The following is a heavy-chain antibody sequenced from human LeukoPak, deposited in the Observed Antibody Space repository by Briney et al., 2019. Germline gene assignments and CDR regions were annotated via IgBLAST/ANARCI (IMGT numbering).Heavy chain of an antibody. D-gene: IGHD3-10*01. V-gene: IGHV3-7*01. Sequence: GGSLRLSCAASGFTFSSYWMSWVRQAPGKGLEWVANIKQDGSEKFYVDSVKGRFTISRDNAKNSLYLQMNSLRAEATAVYSCARIHASGSYFFDYWGQGTLVTVSS. J-gene: IGHJ4*02. CDR1: GFTFSSYW. CDR3: ARIHASGSYFFDY. CDR2: IKQDGSEK.